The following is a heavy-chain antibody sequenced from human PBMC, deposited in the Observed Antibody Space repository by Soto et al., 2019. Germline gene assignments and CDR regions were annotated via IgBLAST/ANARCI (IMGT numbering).Heavy chain of an antibody. Sequence: ESGGGLVKPGGSLRLSCAASGFTFSSYSMNWVRQAPGKGLEWVSSISSSSSYIYYADSVKGRFTISRDNAKNSLYLQMNSLRAEDTAVYYCARDRVGCSGGSCYDTVYYYYYGMDVWGQGTTVTVSS. CDR3: ARDRVGCSGGSCYDTVYYYYYGMDV. CDR1: GFTFSSYS. D-gene: IGHD2-15*01. CDR2: ISSSSSYI. V-gene: IGHV3-21*01. J-gene: IGHJ6*02.